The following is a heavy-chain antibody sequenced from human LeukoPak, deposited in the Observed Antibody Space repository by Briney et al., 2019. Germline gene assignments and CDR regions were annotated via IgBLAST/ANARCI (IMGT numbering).Heavy chain of an antibody. CDR1: GGTFSSYA. J-gene: IGHJ4*02. CDR3: ARGVTDIAVAGY. Sequence: ASVKVSCKASGGTFSSYAISWVRQAPGQGLEWMGWINPNSGGTNYAQKFQGRVTMTRDTSISTAYMELSRLRSDDTAVYYCARGVTDIAVAGYWGQGTLVTVSS. D-gene: IGHD6-19*01. V-gene: IGHV1-2*02. CDR2: INPNSGGT.